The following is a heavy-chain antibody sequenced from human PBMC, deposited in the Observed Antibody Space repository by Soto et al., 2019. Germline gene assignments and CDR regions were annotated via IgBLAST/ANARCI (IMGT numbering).Heavy chain of an antibody. Sequence: QVQLVESGGGVVQPGRSLRLSCSSSGFAFSIYGMHWVRQTPGKGLEWVALIWYDGSNKYYADSVKGRFTISRDDSKNTLYLQMHSLRVEDTAVYFCARSPPGVAGRYYFDFWGQGNRVTVSS. J-gene: IGHJ4*02. CDR2: IWYDGSNK. CDR3: ARSPPGVAGRYYFDF. D-gene: IGHD6-6*01. V-gene: IGHV3-33*01. CDR1: GFAFSIYG.